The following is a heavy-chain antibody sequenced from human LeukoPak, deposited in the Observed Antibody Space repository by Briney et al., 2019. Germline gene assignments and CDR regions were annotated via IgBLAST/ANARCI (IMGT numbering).Heavy chain of an antibody. CDR1: GYTFTSYY. V-gene: IGHV1-46*01. CDR3: ASGLWFGEFNYYYMDV. J-gene: IGHJ6*03. CDR2: INPSGGST. D-gene: IGHD3-10*01. Sequence: ASVKVSCKASGYTFTSYYMHWVRQAPGQGLEWMGIINPSGGSTSYAQKFQGRGTMTRDTSTSTVYMELSSLRSEDTAVYYCASGLWFGEFNYYYMDVWGKGTTVTVSS.